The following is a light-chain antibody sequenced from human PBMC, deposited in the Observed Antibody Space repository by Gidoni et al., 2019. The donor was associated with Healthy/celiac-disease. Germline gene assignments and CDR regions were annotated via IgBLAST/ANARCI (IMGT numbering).Light chain of an antibody. CDR3: QQFNNYPRS. V-gene: IGKV1D-13*01. CDR2: DAS. CDR1: QGISSA. J-gene: IGKJ5*01. Sequence: AIQLTQSPSSLSASVGDRVTITCRASQGISSALAWYQQKPGKAHKLLIYDASSLESGVPSRFSGSGSGTDFTLTISSLQPEDFATYYCQQFNNYPRSFGQGTRLEIK.